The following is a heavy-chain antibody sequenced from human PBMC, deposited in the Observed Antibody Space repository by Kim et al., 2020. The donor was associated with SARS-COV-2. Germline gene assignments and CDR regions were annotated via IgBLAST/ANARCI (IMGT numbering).Heavy chain of an antibody. Sequence: GGSLRLSCAASGFTFSSYTMSWVRQTPGQGLEWVSAISGSGGSTYYADFVKGRFAISRDNSKNTVFLQMNSLRADDTALYYCAREQLVEVGYYYYFMDVWGRGPTDTVSS. J-gene: IGHJ6*03. D-gene: IGHD1-1*01. CDR3: AREQLVEVGYYYYFMDV. V-gene: IGHV3-23*01. CDR1: GFTFSSYT. CDR2: ISGSGGST.